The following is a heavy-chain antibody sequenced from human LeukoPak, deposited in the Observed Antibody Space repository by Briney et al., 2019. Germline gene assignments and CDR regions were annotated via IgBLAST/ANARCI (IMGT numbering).Heavy chain of an antibody. J-gene: IGHJ4*02. D-gene: IGHD3-10*01. CDR1: GYSFTSYW. CDR3: ARVRGVIRPSYFDQ. Sequence: PGESLKISCKGSGYSFTSYWIGWVRQMPGKGLEWLGIIYPGESDTRYSPSFQGQVAISADKSISTAYLQWSSLKASDTAMYYCARVRGVIRPSYFDQWGQGTLVTVSS. V-gene: IGHV5-51*01. CDR2: IYPGESDT.